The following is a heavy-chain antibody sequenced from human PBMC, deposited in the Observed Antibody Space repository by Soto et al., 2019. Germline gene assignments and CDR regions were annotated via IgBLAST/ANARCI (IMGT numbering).Heavy chain of an antibody. CDR3: ATHVVETPKGRRGWFDP. Sequence: VQLQESGPGLVKPSGTLSLTCNVSGVSISGSNWWSWVRPPPGKGLEWIGEVYHSGGANYNPSFKSRVIISRDKSKNQFSLQLSSVTAADTAIYYCATHVVETPKGRRGWFDPWGQGTLVTVSS. D-gene: IGHD2-21*02. J-gene: IGHJ5*02. CDR1: GVSISGSNW. CDR2: VYHSGGA. V-gene: IGHV4-4*02.